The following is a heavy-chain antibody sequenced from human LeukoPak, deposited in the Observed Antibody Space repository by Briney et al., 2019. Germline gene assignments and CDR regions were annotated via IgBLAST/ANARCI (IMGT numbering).Heavy chain of an antibody. D-gene: IGHD1-1*01. V-gene: IGHV4-34*01. Sequence: SETLSLTCAVYGGSFSGYYWSWIRQPPGKGLEWIGEINHSGSTNYSPSLKNRVTISVDTSKNQFSLRLSSVTAADTAVYYCARGGNWNDVGYWGQGTLVTVSS. J-gene: IGHJ4*02. CDR2: INHSGST. CDR3: ARGGNWNDVGY. CDR1: GGSFSGYY.